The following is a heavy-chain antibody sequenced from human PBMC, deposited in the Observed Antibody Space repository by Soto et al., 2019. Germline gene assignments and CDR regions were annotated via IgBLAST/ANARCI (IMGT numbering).Heavy chain of an antibody. Sequence: GASVKVSCKASCYTFTSYGISWVRPAPGQGLEWMGWISAYNGNTNYAQKLQGRVTMTTDTSTSTAYMELRSLRSDDTAVYYCARDGRGYYHSTFDYWGQGTLVTVSS. CDR1: CYTFTSYG. CDR2: ISAYNGNT. CDR3: ARDGRGYYHSTFDY. D-gene: IGHD3-22*01. V-gene: IGHV1-18*01. J-gene: IGHJ4*02.